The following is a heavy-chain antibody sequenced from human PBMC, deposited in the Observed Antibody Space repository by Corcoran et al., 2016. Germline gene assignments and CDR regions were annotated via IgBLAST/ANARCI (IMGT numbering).Heavy chain of an antibody. D-gene: IGHD3-22*01. CDR3: ARGGVFGGDYDSSGYYYH. Sequence: QVQLQQWGAGLLKPSETLSLTRAVYGGSFSGYYWSWIRQPPGKGLEWIGEINHSGSTNYNPSLKSRVTISVDTSKNQFSLKLSSVTAADTAVYYCARGGVFGGDYDSSGYYYHWGQGTLVTVSS. CDR2: INHSGST. V-gene: IGHV4-34*01. CDR1: GGSFSGYY. J-gene: IGHJ4*02.